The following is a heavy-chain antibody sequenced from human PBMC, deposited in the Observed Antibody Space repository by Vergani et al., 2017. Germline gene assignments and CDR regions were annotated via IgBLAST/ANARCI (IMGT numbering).Heavy chain of an antibody. CDR1: GGSISSGDYY. J-gene: IGHJ5*02. CDR3: ASSHGEPYCSSTSCYAIWFDP. V-gene: IGHV4-30-4*01. Sequence: QVQLQESGPGLVKPSQTLSLTCTVSGGSISSGDYYWSWIRQPPGKGLEWIGYIYYSGSTYYNPSLKSRVTISVDTAKNQFSLKLSSVTAADTAVYYCASSHGEPYCSSTSCYAIWFDPWGQGTLVTVSS. D-gene: IGHD2-2*01. CDR2: IYYSGST.